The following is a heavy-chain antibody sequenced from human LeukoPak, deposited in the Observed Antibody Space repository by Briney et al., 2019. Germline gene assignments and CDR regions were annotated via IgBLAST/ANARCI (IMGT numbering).Heavy chain of an antibody. CDR2: INHSGGT. Sequence: SETLSLTCGVYGGSFSGYYWSWIRQPPGKGLEWIGEINHSGGTNYNPSLKSRVTISVDTSKYQISLKLSSVTAADTAVYYCARRIAARPRGKGLFIDYWGQGTLVTVSS. V-gene: IGHV4-34*01. J-gene: IGHJ4*02. CDR3: ARRIAARPRGKGLFIDY. CDR1: GGSFSGYY. D-gene: IGHD6-6*01.